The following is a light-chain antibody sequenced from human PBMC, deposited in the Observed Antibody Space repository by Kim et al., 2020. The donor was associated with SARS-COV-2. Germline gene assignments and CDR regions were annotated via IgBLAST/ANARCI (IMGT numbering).Light chain of an antibody. V-gene: IGKV2-28*01. J-gene: IGKJ2*03. CDR1: QSLLHSNGYNY. Sequence: DIVMTQSPLSLPVTPGEPASIACRSSQSLLHSNGYNYLDWYLQKPGQSPQLLIYLGSDRASGVPDRFSGSGSGTDFTLKISRVEAEDVGVYYCMRTLQTFDSFGQGTKLEI. CDR2: LGS. CDR3: MRTLQTFDS.